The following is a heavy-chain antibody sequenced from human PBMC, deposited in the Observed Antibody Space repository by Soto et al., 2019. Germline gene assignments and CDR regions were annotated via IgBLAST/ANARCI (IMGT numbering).Heavy chain of an antibody. D-gene: IGHD2-15*01. Sequence: GESLKISCKGSGYSFTSYWIGWVRQMPGKGLEWMGIIYPGDSDTRYSPSFQGQVTISADKSISTAYLQWSSLKASDTAMYYCARFELGYCSGGSCRPGRYYFDYWGQGTLVTVSS. CDR3: ARFELGYCSGGSCRPGRYYFDY. V-gene: IGHV5-51*01. CDR2: IYPGDSDT. CDR1: GYSFTSYW. J-gene: IGHJ4*02.